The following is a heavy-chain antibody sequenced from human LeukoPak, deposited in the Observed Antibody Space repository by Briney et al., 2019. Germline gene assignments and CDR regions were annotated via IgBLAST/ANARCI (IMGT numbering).Heavy chain of an antibody. V-gene: IGHV3-53*05. D-gene: IGHD2-2*02. CDR1: GFTVTRNY. CDR2: IYGGGNT. J-gene: IGHJ3*02. Sequence: GGSLRLSCAASGFTVTRNYMSWVRQAPGKGLEWVSVIYGGGNTNYADSVKGRFTISRDNSKNTLYLQMNSLRAEDTAVYYCAKTRYCSSTSCYMGDAFDIWGQGTMVTVSS. CDR3: AKTRYCSSTSCYMGDAFDI.